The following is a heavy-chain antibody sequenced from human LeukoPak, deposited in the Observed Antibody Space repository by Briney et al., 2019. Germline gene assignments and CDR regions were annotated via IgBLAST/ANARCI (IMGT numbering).Heavy chain of an antibody. Sequence: ALRLSRVVSGFTCSGYDMSWVRQAPGTRLEGVSFISNSGGSTTYADSVKGRFIISRNNCKSPVFLQMNSLRAEETAVYYCAKTGVLTSWGQGTLVTVSS. CDR2: ISNSGGST. D-gene: IGHD1-1*01. CDR1: GFTCSGYD. CDR3: AKTGVLTS. V-gene: IGHV3-23*01. J-gene: IGHJ5*02.